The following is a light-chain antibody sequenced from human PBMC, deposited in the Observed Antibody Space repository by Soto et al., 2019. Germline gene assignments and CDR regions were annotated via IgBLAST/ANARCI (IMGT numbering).Light chain of an antibody. CDR1: TSNIGAGYD. CDR3: QSYDSSPDARYV. CDR2: GNN. Sequence: QSVLTQPPSVSGAPGQRVTISCTGSTSNIGAGYDVHWYQHRPGTAPRLLIFGNNRRPSGVPVPDRFSGSKSGTSASLAITGLQAEDEGDYYCQSYDSSPDARYVFGTGTKLTVL. V-gene: IGLV1-40*01. J-gene: IGLJ1*01.